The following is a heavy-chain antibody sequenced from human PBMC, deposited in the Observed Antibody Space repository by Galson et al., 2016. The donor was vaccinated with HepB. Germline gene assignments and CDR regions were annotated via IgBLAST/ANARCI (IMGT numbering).Heavy chain of an antibody. CDR2: IQEDGSVK. Sequence: SLRLSCAASGFTFSRFWMSWLRQDPGKRLEWLANIQEDGSVKSYVDSVKGRFSISRDNANKSLFLQMNSLGAEDTAVYYCARSMGSKNAFDIWGQGTKVTVSS. CDR1: GFTFSRFW. D-gene: IGHD1-26*01. CDR3: ARSMGSKNAFDI. V-gene: IGHV3-7*01. J-gene: IGHJ3*02.